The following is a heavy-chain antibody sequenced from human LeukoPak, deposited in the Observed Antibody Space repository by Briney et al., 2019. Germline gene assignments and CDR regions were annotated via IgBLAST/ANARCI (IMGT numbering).Heavy chain of an antibody. Sequence: PGGSLRLSCAASGFTFSDYYMTWIRQAPGKGLEWVANIKQDGSEKYYVDSVKGRFTISRDNARNSLYLQMNSLRAEDTAVYYCARDREPLGMVATVSDYWGQGTLVTVSS. D-gene: IGHD5-12*01. CDR3: ARDREPLGMVATVSDY. CDR1: GFTFSDYY. V-gene: IGHV3-7*01. CDR2: IKQDGSEK. J-gene: IGHJ4*02.